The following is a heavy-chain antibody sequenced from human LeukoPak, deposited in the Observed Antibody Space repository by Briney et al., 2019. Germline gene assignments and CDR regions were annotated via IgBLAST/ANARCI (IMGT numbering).Heavy chain of an antibody. CDR3: ARDVGGYSGYEGYYYYGMDV. V-gene: IGHV3-21*01. D-gene: IGHD5-12*01. Sequence: GGSLRLSCAASGFTFSSYSMNWVRQAPGKGLEWVSSISSSSSYIYYADSVKGRFTISRDSAKNSLYLQMNSLRAEDTAVYYCARDVGGYSGYEGYYYYGMDVWGQGTTVTVSS. CDR1: GFTFSSYS. CDR2: ISSSSSYI. J-gene: IGHJ6*02.